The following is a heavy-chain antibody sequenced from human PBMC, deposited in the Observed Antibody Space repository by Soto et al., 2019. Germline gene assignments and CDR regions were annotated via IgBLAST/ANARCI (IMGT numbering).Heavy chain of an antibody. J-gene: IGHJ6*02. Sequence: ELQLVESGGGVIQPGGSLRLSCAASGFTVSAKYLTWVRRAPGRGLEWVSVIYRSGKIYYPDSVRGRFTTSRDDSQNTFFLHMNTLRVEDTAVYYCARDSGLNRDNYGMDVWGQGTTVAVSS. CDR1: GFTVSAKY. D-gene: IGHD5-12*01. V-gene: IGHV3-53*01. CDR3: ARDSGLNRDNYGMDV. CDR2: IYRSGKI.